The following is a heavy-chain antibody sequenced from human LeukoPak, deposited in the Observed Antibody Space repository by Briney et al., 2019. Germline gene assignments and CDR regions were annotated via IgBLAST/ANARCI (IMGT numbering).Heavy chain of an antibody. CDR1: GFTFSSYG. Sequence: GGSLRLSCAASGFTFSSYGMHWVRQAPGKGLEWVSVIYSGGSTYYADSVKGRFTISRDNSKNTLYLQMNSLRAEDTAVYYCARARGSSYGMDVWGQGTTVTVSS. D-gene: IGHD6-13*01. CDR2: IYSGGST. CDR3: ARARGSSYGMDV. V-gene: IGHV3-53*01. J-gene: IGHJ6*02.